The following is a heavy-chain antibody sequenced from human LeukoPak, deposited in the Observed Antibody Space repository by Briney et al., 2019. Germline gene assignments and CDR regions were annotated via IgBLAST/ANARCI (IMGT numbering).Heavy chain of an antibody. V-gene: IGHV3-23*01. D-gene: IGHD4-11*01. J-gene: IGHJ6*03. CDR1: GFTFSNYA. CDR3: ATVGGTVTTYYYYYMDV. CDR2: ISGSGGSP. Sequence: QAGGSLRLSCVASGFTFSNYAMSWVRQAPGKGLEWVSAISGSGGSPYYADSVKGRFTISRDNSKNTVFLQMNSLRADDTAVYYCATVGGTVTTYYYYYMDVWGKGTTVTVSS.